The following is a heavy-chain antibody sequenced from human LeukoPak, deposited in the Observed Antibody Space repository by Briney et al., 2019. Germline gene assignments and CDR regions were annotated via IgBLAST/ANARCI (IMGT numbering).Heavy chain of an antibody. CDR3: ARDGGYSGYGVS. J-gene: IGHJ5*02. Sequence: ASVKVSCKASGYTFTGYYMHWVRQAPGQGLEWMGWINPNSGGTNYAQKFQGRVTMTRDTSISTAYMELSRLKSDDTAVHYCARDGGYSGYGVSWGQGTLVTVSS. CDR2: INPNSGGT. D-gene: IGHD5-12*01. CDR1: GYTFTGYY. V-gene: IGHV1-2*02.